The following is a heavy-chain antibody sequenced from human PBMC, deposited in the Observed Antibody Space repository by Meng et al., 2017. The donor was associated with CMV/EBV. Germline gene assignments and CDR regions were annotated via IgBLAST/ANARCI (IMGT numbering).Heavy chain of an antibody. CDR2: MNPNSGNT. V-gene: IGHV1-8*03. Sequence: ASVKVSCKASGYTFTSYDNNWVRQATGQGLEWMGWMNPNSGNTGYAQKFQGRVTITRNTSISTAYMELSSLRSEDTAVYYCARRGYSSRNWFDPWGQGTLVTVSS. J-gene: IGHJ5*02. CDR3: ARRGYSSRNWFDP. CDR1: GYTFTSYD. D-gene: IGHD6-19*01.